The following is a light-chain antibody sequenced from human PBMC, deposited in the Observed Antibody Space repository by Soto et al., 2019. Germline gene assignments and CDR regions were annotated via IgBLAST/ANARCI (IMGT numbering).Light chain of an antibody. V-gene: IGLV1-47*01. CDR2: RND. CDR1: SSNIGSNS. J-gene: IGLJ2*01. CDR3: AAWDDSLSGPV. Sequence: QSVLTQPPSASGTPGQTVTISCSGSSSNIGSNSVNWYQQLPGAAPSLLIYRNDQRPAGVPDRFSGSKSGTSASLAITGLRPEDEADYYCAAWDDSLSGPVFGGGTKLTVL.